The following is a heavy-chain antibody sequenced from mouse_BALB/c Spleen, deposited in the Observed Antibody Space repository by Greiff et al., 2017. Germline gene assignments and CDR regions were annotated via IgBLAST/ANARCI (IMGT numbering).Heavy chain of an antibody. V-gene: IGHV5-17*02. CDR3: ARGGGNYGYAMDY. D-gene: IGHD2-1*01. CDR1: GFTFSSFG. CDR2: ISSGSSTI. J-gene: IGHJ4*01. Sequence: EVQLVESGGGLVQPGGSRKLSCAASGFTFSSFGMHWVRQAPEKGLEWVAYISSGSSTIYYADTVKGRFTISRDNPKNTLFLQMTSLRSEDTAMYYCARGGGNYGYAMDYWGQGTSVTVSS.